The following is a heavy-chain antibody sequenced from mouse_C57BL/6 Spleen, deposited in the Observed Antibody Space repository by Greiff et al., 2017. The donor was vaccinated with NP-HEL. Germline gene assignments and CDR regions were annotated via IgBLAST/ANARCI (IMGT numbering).Heavy chain of an antibody. V-gene: IGHV2-6-1*01. D-gene: IGHD2-5*01. J-gene: IGHJ4*01. CDR1: GFSLTSYG. Sequence: QVQLQQSGPGLVAPSQSLSITCTVSGFSLTSYGVHWVRQPPGKGLEWLVVIWSDGSTTYNSALKSRLSISKDNSKSQVFLKMNSLQTDDTAMYYCARHDSNSLAMDYWGQGTSVTVSS. CDR2: IWSDGST. CDR3: ARHDSNSLAMDY.